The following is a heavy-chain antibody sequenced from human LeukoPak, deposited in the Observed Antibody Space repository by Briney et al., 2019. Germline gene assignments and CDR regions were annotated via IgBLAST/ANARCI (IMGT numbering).Heavy chain of an antibody. Sequence: ASVKVSCKASGYTFTSYAMHWVRQAPGQRLEWMGWINAGNGNTKYSQEFQGRVTITRDTSASTAYMELSSLRSEDMAVYYCARDGETIVGATGQGFDYWGQGTLVTVSS. D-gene: IGHD1-26*01. V-gene: IGHV1-3*03. CDR3: ARDGETIVGATGQGFDY. CDR2: INAGNGNT. CDR1: GYTFTSYA. J-gene: IGHJ4*02.